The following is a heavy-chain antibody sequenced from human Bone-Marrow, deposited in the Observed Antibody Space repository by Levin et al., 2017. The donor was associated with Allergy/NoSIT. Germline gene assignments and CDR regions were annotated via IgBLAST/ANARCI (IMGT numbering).Heavy chain of an antibody. D-gene: IGHD3-9*01. Sequence: GGSLRLSCAASGFTFSSYGMHWVRQAPGKGLEWVAVISDDGSDQYYADSVKGRFTISRDNSKNTLYLQMNSLRAEDTAVYYCAKGKGRRYFDWLLAVGDYWGQGTLVTVSS. J-gene: IGHJ4*02. CDR2: ISDDGSDQ. CDR1: GFTFSSYG. CDR3: AKGKGRRYFDWLLAVGDY. V-gene: IGHV3-30*18.